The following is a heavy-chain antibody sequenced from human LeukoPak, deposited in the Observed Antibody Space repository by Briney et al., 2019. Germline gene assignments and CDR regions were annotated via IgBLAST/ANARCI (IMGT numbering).Heavy chain of an antibody. CDR1: GFTFSSYR. Sequence: GGSLRLSCAASGFTFSSYRMTWVRQAPGKGLEWVSSISSSSSYIYYADSVKGRFTISRDNAKNSLYLQMNSLRAEDTAVYYCARRNCSGGSCYFDYWGQGTLVTVSS. V-gene: IGHV3-21*01. D-gene: IGHD2-15*01. J-gene: IGHJ4*02. CDR2: ISSSSSYI. CDR3: ARRNCSGGSCYFDY.